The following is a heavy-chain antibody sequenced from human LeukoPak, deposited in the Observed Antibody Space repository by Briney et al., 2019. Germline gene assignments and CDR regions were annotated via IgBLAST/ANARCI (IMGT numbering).Heavy chain of an antibody. J-gene: IGHJ3*02. CDR2: ISYSGTS. D-gene: IGHD4-17*01. V-gene: IGHV4-39*01. CDR3: ARRHTALRAFDI. Sequence: PSETLSLTCTVSGVSISSSPYYWGWIRQPPGKGLEWIGGISYSGTSYYNPSLKSRVTISADPSKNQFSLKLSSVTAADTVVYYCARRHTALRAFDIWGQGTMVTVFS. CDR1: GVSISSSPYY.